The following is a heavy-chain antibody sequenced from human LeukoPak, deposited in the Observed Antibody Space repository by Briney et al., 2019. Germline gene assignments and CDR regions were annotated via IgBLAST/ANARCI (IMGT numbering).Heavy chain of an antibody. CDR3: ARDRGTMGYYYGMDV. CDR2: INHSGST. CDR1: GGSFSGYY. D-gene: IGHD1-7*01. Sequence: SETLSLTCAVYGGSFSGYYWSWIRQPPGKGLEWIGEINHSGSTNYNPSLKSRVTISVDTSKNQFSLKLSSVTAADTAVYYCARDRGTMGYYYGMDVWGQGTTVTVSS. V-gene: IGHV4-34*01. J-gene: IGHJ6*02.